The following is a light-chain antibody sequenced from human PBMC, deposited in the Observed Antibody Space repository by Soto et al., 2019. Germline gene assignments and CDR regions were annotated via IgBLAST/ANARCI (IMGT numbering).Light chain of an antibody. CDR2: EVS. CDR1: SSDVGSYNL. J-gene: IGLJ3*02. V-gene: IGLV2-23*02. Sequence: QSALTQPASVSGSPGQSITISCTGTSSDVGSYNLVSWYQQHPGKAPKLMIYEVSKRPSGVSDRFSGSKSGNTASLTISGLQAEDEGDYYCCSYADSHEWLFGGGTKLTVL. CDR3: CSYADSHEWL.